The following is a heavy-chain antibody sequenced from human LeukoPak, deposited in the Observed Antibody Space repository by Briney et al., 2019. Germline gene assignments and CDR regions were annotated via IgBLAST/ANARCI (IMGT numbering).Heavy chain of an antibody. CDR1: GYTFTSYY. Sequence: ASVKVSCKASGYTFTSYYMHWVRQAPGQGLEWMGIINPSGGSTSYARKFQGRVTMTRDTSTSTVYMELSSLRSEDTAVYYCARGDYDFWSGYLHYFDYWGQGTLVTVSS. D-gene: IGHD3-3*01. CDR3: ARGDYDFWSGYLHYFDY. V-gene: IGHV1-46*03. J-gene: IGHJ4*02. CDR2: INPSGGST.